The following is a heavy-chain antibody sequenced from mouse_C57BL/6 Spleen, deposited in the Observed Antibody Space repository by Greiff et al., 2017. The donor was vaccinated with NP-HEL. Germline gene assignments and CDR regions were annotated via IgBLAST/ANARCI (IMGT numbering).Heavy chain of an antibody. CDR1: GFTFSSYA. D-gene: IGHD1-1*01. V-gene: IGHV5-9-1*02. J-gene: IGHJ1*03. Sequence: EVKVVESGEGLVKPGGSLNLSCAASGFTFSSYAMSWVRQTPEKRLEWVAYISSGGDYIYYADTVKGRFTISRDNARNTLYLQMSSLKSEDTAMYYCTRDYYGSSYWYFDVWGTGTTVTVSS. CDR3: TRDYYGSSYWYFDV. CDR2: ISSGGDYI.